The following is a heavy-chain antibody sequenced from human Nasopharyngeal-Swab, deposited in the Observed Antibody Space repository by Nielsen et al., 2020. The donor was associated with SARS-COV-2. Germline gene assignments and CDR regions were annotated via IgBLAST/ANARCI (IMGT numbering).Heavy chain of an antibody. CDR3: VSSAIWFGEFPFDY. CDR2: IIPIFGTA. D-gene: IGHD3-10*01. V-gene: IGHV1-69*01. Sequence: WVRQAPGQGLEWMGGIIPIFGTANYAQKFQGRVTITADESTSTAYMELSSLRSEDTAVYYCVSSAIWFGEFPFDYWGQGTLVTVSS. J-gene: IGHJ4*02.